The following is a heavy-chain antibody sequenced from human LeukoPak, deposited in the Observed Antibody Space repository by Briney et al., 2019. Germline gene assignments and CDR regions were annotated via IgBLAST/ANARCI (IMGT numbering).Heavy chain of an antibody. CDR1: GFTFSSYH. J-gene: IGHJ4*02. CDR3: ARGTNWSPLDFDY. V-gene: IGHV3-21*04. Sequence: GGSLRLSCAASGFTFSSYHFHWVRQAPGKGLEWVSSISSDSSSFKYYAHSVQARFTISRDNARNSMYLQMNSLRAEDTAVYYCARGTNWSPLDFDYWGQGSLVTVSS. CDR2: ISSDSSSFK. D-gene: IGHD1-20*01.